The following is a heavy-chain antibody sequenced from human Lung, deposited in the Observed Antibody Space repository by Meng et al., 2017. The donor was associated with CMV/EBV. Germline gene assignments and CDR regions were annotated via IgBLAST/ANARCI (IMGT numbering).Heavy chain of an antibody. Sequence: ASGFTFASYSMNLVRQAPGKGLEWVSSISDNSGDIYYADSVKGRFTISRDNAKNSLYLQMNSLRVEDTAVYYCARDPNLRDRGWLDPWGQGTLVTVSS. CDR3: ARDPNLRDRGWLDP. CDR1: GFTFASYS. D-gene: IGHD5-24*01. J-gene: IGHJ5*02. CDR2: ISDNSGDI. V-gene: IGHV3-21*06.